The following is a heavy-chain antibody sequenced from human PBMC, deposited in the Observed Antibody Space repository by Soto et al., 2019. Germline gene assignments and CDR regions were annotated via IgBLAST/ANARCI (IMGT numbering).Heavy chain of an antibody. J-gene: IGHJ6*03. CDR2: LGSSDNT. CDR1: GFTVTNYA. Sequence: GGSLRLSCAASGFTVTNYAMSWVRQAPGKGLEWVSTLGSSDNTYYADSVKGRFTISRDNSKNTLYLQMNSLKAEDTALYYCARRQGYYMGDWGKGTPVTVSS. CDR3: ARRQGYYMGD. V-gene: IGHV3-23*01.